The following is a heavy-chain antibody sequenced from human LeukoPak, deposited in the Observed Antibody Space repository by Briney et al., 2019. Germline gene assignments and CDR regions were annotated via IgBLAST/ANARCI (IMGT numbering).Heavy chain of an antibody. Sequence: GGSLRLSCAASGFTFSNYWMSWVRQAPGKGLEWVANIKQDRSEKYYVDSVKGRFTISRDNAKNSLYLQMNSLRAEDMALYYCAKDRAKNYHYMDVWGKGTTVTVSS. V-gene: IGHV3-7*03. CDR2: IKQDRSEK. J-gene: IGHJ6*03. CDR1: GFTFSNYW. CDR3: AKDRAKNYHYMDV.